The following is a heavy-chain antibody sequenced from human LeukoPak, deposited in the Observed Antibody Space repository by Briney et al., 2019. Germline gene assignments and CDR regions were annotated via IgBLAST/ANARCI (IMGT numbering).Heavy chain of an antibody. CDR1: GGSISSDTYD. CDR2: IYASGNT. D-gene: IGHD2-15*01. CDR3: AGTRRYCSGGSCYNWFDP. J-gene: IGHJ5*02. V-gene: IGHV4-61*02. Sequence: PSQTLSLTCTVSGGSISSDTYDWSWIRQPAGKGLEWIGRIYASGNTNYSPSLKGRVTISVDTSKNQFSLKLNSVTAADTAVYYCAGTRRYCSGGSCYNWFDPWGQGTLVTVSS.